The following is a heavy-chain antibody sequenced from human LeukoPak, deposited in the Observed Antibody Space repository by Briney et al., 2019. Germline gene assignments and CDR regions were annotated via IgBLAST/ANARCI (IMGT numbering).Heavy chain of an antibody. CDR3: ATEQTTKTDY. Sequence: PGGSLRLSCAASGFMFSSYAMHWVRQAPGKGLEWVVFIRYDGSNKYYADSVKGRFTISRDNSKNTLYLQMNSLRTEDTAVYYCATEQTTKTDYWGQGTLVTVSS. D-gene: IGHD1/OR15-1a*01. CDR1: GFMFSSYA. CDR2: IRYDGSNK. V-gene: IGHV3-30*02. J-gene: IGHJ4*02.